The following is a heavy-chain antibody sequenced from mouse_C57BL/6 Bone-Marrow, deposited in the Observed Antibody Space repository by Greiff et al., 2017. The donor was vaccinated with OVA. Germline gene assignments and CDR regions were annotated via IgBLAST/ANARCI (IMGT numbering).Heavy chain of an antibody. Sequence: QVQLKESGAELVRPGSSVKLSCKASGYTFTSYWMDWVKQRPGQGLEWIGNIYPSDSETHYNQKFKDKATLTVDKSSSTAYMQLSSLTSEDSAVYYCAVLLWLRRFDYWGQGTTLTVSS. J-gene: IGHJ2*01. CDR3: AVLLWLRRFDY. D-gene: IGHD2-2*01. CDR1: GYTFTSYW. CDR2: IYPSDSET. V-gene: IGHV1-61*01.